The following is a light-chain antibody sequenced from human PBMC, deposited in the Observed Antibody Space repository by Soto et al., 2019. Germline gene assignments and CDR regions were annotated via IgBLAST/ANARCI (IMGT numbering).Light chain of an antibody. CDR3: QQYGSSPGNT. CDR1: QSVSSSY. J-gene: IGKJ5*01. V-gene: IGKV3-20*01. Sequence: IVMTQSPATLSVSPGERATLSCRASQSVSSSYLAWYQQKPGQAPRLLIYGASSRATGIPDRFSGSGSGTDFTLTISRLEPEDFAVYFCQQYGSSPGNTFGQGTRLEIK. CDR2: GAS.